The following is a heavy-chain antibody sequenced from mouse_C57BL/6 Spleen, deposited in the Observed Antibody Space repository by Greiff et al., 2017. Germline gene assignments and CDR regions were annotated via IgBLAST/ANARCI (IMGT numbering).Heavy chain of an antibody. D-gene: IGHD3-2*02. CDR2: INPSTGGT. CDR1: GYSFTGYY. J-gene: IGHJ2*01. V-gene: IGHV1-42*01. Sequence: DVKLQESGPELVKPGASVKISCKASGYSFTGYYMNWVKQSPEKSLEWIGEINPSTGGTTYNQKFKAKATLTVDKSSSTAYMQLKSLTSEDSAVYYCARRTAQGRDYFDYWGQGTTLTVSS. CDR3: ARRTAQGRDYFDY.